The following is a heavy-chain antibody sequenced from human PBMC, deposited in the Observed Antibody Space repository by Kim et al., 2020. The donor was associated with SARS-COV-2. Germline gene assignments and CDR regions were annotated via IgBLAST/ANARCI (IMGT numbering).Heavy chain of an antibody. CDR1: GYTFTSYA. D-gene: IGHD3-3*01. Sequence: ASVKVSCKASGYTFTSYAMNWVRQAPGQGLEWMGWINTNTGNPTYAQGFTGRFVFSLDTSVITAYLQISSLKAEDTAVYYCARDERITIFGVFINWENYYYYGMDVWGQGTTVTVSS. CDR3: ARDERITIFGVFINWENYYYYGMDV. V-gene: IGHV7-4-1*02. J-gene: IGHJ6*02. CDR2: INTNTGNP.